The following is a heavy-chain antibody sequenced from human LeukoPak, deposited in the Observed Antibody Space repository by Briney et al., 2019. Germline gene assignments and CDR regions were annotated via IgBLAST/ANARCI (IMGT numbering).Heavy chain of an antibody. J-gene: IGHJ3*02. D-gene: IGHD2-15*01. Sequence: SETLSLTCTVSGGSISGSSYYWGWIRQPPGKGLEWIGSIYYSGSTYYNPSLKSRVTISVDTSKNQFSLKLSSVTAADTAVYYCARPRYYCSGGSCYSGAFDIWGQGTMVTVSS. CDR2: IYYSGST. V-gene: IGHV4-39*01. CDR1: GGSISGSSYY. CDR3: ARPRYYCSGGSCYSGAFDI.